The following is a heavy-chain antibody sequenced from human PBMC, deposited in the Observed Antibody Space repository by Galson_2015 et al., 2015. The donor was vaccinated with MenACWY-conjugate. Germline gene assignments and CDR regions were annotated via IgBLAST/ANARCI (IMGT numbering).Heavy chain of an antibody. D-gene: IGHD2-2*01. CDR1: GGSFSGYY. J-gene: IGHJ4*02. CDR3: ASREFQPSSPDY. CDR2: INRSGYI. V-gene: IGHV4-34*01. Sequence: ETLSLTCAVYGGSFSGYYWSWIRQSPEKGLEWIGEINRSGYINYNPSLKSRVTISVDTSKNQFSLKLTSVTAADTAVYYCASREFQPSSPDYWGQGTLVTVSS.